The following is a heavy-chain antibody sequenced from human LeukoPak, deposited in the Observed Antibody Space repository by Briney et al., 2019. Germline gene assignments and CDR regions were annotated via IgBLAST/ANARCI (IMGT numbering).Heavy chain of an antibody. CDR2: IYYSGSA. J-gene: IGHJ4*02. Sequence: PSETLSLTCAVSGGSISSGDYYWSWIRQPPGKGLEWIGYIYYSGSAYYNPSLKSRVTISVDTSKNQFSLKLSSVTAADTAVYYCASTINCGGDCYLDYWGQGTLVTVSS. CDR1: GGSISSGDYY. CDR3: ASTINCGGDCYLDY. D-gene: IGHD2-21*01. V-gene: IGHV4-30-4*08.